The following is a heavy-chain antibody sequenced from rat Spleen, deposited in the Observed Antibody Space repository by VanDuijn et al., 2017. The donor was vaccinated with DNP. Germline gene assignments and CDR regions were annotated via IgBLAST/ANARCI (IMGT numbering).Heavy chain of an antibody. CDR1: GFTFSDYW. D-gene: IGHD1-6*01. CDR2: INTDGDTT. V-gene: IGHV5-58*01. Sequence: EVQLVETGGGLVQPGRSLKLSCVASGFTFSDYWMYWIRQAPGKGLEWVASINTDGDTTYYPDSVEGRFTISRVNAENAVYLQMNSLRSEDTATYYCARRKNYGLSYYFDYWGQGVMVTVSS. J-gene: IGHJ2*01. CDR3: ARRKNYGLSYYFDY.